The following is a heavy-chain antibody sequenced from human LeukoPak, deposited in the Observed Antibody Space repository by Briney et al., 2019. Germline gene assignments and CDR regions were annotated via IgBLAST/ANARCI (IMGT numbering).Heavy chain of an antibody. CDR1: GFTFSSYG. CDR2: IWFGENNK. Sequence: GGSLTLSCAASGFTFSSYGMHWVRRAPGKGLEWVAVIWFGENNKYYADSVKGRFTISRDNTKNSLYLQMNSLRAEDTAVYYCARDSSWGQGTLVTVSS. D-gene: IGHD6-19*01. V-gene: IGHV3-33*08. J-gene: IGHJ4*02. CDR3: ARDSS.